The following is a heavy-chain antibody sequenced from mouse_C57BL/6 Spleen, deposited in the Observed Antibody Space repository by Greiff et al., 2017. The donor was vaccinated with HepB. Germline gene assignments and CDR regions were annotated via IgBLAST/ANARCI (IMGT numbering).Heavy chain of an antibody. CDR3: TRFKGSIYYDYDGTPWFAY. V-gene: IGHV1-15*01. J-gene: IGHJ3*01. Sequence: VQLQQSGAELVRPGASVTLSCKASGYTFTDYEMHWVKQTPVHGLEWIGAIDPETGGTAYNQKFKGKAILTADKSSSTAYMELRSLTSEDSAVYYCTRFKGSIYYDYDGTPWFAYWGQGTLVTVSA. CDR2: IDPETGGT. CDR1: GYTFTDYE. D-gene: IGHD2-4*01.